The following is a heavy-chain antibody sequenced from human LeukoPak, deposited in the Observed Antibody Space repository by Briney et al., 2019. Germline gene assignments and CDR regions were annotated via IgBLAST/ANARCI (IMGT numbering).Heavy chain of an antibody. D-gene: IGHD3-16*01. CDR2: INHSGST. J-gene: IGHJ4*02. V-gene: IGHV4-34*01. CDR3: AREYTVTAAGGSSARGPNDY. Sequence: SETLSLSCAVYGGSFSGYYWSWIRQPPGKGLEWIGEINHSGSTNYNPSLKSRVTISVDTSKNQFSLKLSSVTAADTAVYYCAREYTVTAAGGSSARGPNDYWGQGTLVTVSS. CDR1: GGSFSGYY.